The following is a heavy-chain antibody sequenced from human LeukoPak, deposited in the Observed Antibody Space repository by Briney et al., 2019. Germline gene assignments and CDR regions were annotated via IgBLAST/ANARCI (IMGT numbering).Heavy chain of an antibody. CDR1: GFTFSSYG. Sequence: GGSLRLSCAASGFTFSSYGMHWVRQAPGKGLEWVAVISYDGSNKYYADSVKGRFTISRDNSKNTLYLQMNSLRAEDTAVYYCAKDLQTHYYDSSAVNWGQGTLVTVSS. CDR3: AKDLQTHYYDSSAVN. V-gene: IGHV3-30*18. D-gene: IGHD3-22*01. J-gene: IGHJ4*02. CDR2: ISYDGSNK.